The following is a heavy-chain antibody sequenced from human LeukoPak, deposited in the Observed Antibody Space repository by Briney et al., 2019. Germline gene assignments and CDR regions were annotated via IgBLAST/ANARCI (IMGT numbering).Heavy chain of an antibody. J-gene: IGHJ4*02. Sequence: SETLSLTCTVSGDSISSYYWSWIRQPPGKGLGWIGYIYYTGSTNYNPSLKSRVTISVDTSKNQFSLKLSSVTAADTAVYYCARVGFGNTPHPIDYWGQGTLVTVSS. CDR3: ARVGFGNTPHPIDY. CDR2: IYYTGST. V-gene: IGHV4-59*01. D-gene: IGHD4-23*01. CDR1: GDSISSYY.